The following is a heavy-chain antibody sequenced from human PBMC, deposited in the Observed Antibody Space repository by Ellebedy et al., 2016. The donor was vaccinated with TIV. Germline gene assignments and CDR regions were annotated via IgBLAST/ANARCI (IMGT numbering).Heavy chain of an antibody. V-gene: IGHV3-30-3*01. CDR1: GFTFSSYV. CDR2: ISYDGSNK. CDR3: ARENIDYSSPLDS. D-gene: IGHD6-13*01. Sequence: GESLKISCEASGFTFSSYVMHWVRQAPGKGLEWVAVISYDGSNKYYADSVKGRFTISRDNSKNTLYLQMNSMRAEDTAVYYCARENIDYSSPLDSWGQGTLVTVSS. J-gene: IGHJ4*02.